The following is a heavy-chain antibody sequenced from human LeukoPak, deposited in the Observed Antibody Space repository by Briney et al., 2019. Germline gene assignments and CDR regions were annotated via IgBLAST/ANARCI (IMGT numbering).Heavy chain of an antibody. CDR1: GFSFSSYW. CDR2: IKKDGSEQ. D-gene: IGHD3/OR15-3a*01. CDR3: ARDFELRTSDY. Sequence: GGSLRLSCVASGFSFSSYWMSWVRQAPGKGLEWVGNIKKDGSEQYYVDYVKGRFTISRDNDKNSLYLQMNSLRAEDTAVYYCARDFELRTSDYWGQGTLVTVCS. J-gene: IGHJ4*02. V-gene: IGHV3-7*04.